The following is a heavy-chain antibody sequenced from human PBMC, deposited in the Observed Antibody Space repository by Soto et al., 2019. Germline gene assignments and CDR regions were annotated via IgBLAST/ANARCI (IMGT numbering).Heavy chain of an antibody. CDR2: ISSSSSYI. CDR3: ASCITVCPYGDRNFDY. CDR1: GFTFSSYS. J-gene: IGHJ4*02. D-gene: IGHD3-10*01. Sequence: GGSLRLSCAASGFTFSSYSMNWVRQAPGKGLEWVSSISSSSSYIYYADSVKGRFTISRDNAKNSLYLQMNSLRAEDTAVYYCASCITVCPYGDRNFDYWGQGTLVTVSS. V-gene: IGHV3-21*01.